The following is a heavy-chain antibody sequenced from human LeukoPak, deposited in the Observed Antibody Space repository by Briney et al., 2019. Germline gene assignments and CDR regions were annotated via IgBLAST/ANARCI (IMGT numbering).Heavy chain of an antibody. V-gene: IGHV4-59*01. CDR3: ARGRTYDFWSGYLFDY. Sequence: SETLSLTCTVSGGSISSYYWSWIRKPPGKGLEWIGYIYSSGSTNYNPSLKSRVTISVDTAKNQFPLKLSSVTPAETAVYYCARGRTYDFWSGYLFDYWGQGTLVSV. D-gene: IGHD3-3*01. J-gene: IGHJ4*02. CDR1: GGSISSYY. CDR2: IYSSGST.